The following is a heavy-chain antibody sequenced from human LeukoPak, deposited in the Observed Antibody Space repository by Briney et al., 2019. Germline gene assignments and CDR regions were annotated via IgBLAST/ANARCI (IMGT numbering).Heavy chain of an antibody. Sequence: SETLSLTCTVSGGSVSSSSYYWGWIRQPPGKGLEGIGSIYYSGSTYHNPSLKSRVTISVDTSKNQFSLKLSSVPAADPAVYYCARHRVWFGSKIGWFDPWGQGTLVTVSS. D-gene: IGHD3-10*01. V-gene: IGHV4-39*01. CDR1: GGSVSSSSYY. J-gene: IGHJ5*02. CDR3: ARHRVWFGSKIGWFDP. CDR2: IYYSGST.